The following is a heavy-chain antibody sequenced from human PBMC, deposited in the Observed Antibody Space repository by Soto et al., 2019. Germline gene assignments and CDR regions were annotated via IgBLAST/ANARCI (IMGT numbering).Heavy chain of an antibody. D-gene: IGHD4-17*01. J-gene: IGHJ2*01. CDR2: MNPNSGNT. CDR3: ARSHGDYGLWYFDL. Sequence: ASVKVSCKASGYTFTSYDINWVRQTTGQGLEWMGWMNPNSGNTGYAQKFQGRVTMTRNTSISTAYMELSSLRSEDTAVYYCARSHGDYGLWYFDLWGRGTLVTVSS. CDR1: GYTFTSYD. V-gene: IGHV1-8*01.